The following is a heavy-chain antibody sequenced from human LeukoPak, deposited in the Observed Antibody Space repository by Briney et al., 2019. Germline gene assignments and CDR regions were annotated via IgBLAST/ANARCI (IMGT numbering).Heavy chain of an antibody. J-gene: IGHJ4*02. Sequence: PGGSLRLSCAASGSTFSNYVMHWVRQAPGKGLEWVAIISSDGSPKSYADSVKGRFTISRDNSKNTVYLQMNSLRAEDTAVYYCAKDHLNRGWSYFDSWGQGTLVTVSS. CDR2: ISSDGSPK. D-gene: IGHD6-19*01. CDR1: GSTFSNYV. CDR3: AKDHLNRGWSYFDS. V-gene: IGHV3-33*06.